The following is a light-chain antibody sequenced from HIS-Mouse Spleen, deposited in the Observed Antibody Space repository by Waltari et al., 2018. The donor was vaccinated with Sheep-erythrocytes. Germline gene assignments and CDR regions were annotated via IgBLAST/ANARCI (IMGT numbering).Light chain of an antibody. CDR3: YSTDSSGNHWV. CDR1: ALPKKY. Sequence: SYELTQPPSVSVSPGQTARITCSGDALPKKYAYWNQQKSGQAPVLVIDEDSKRTSGIPGRFSGATSGTMATVTISGAQVEDEADYYCYSTDSSGNHWVFGGGTKLTVL. J-gene: IGLJ3*02. V-gene: IGLV3-10*01. CDR2: EDS.